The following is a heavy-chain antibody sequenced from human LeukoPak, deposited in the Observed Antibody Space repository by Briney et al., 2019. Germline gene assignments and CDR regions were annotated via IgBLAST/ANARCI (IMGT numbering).Heavy chain of an antibody. J-gene: IGHJ3*02. V-gene: IGHV3-21*01. Sequence: GGSLRLSCAASGFTFSSYWMSWVRQAPGKGLEWVSSISSSSSYIYYADSVKGRFTISRDNAKNSLYLQMNSLRAEDMAVYYCAREGVGTHAFDIWGQGTMVTVSS. CDR3: AREGVGTHAFDI. CDR1: GFTFSSYW. CDR2: ISSSSSYI.